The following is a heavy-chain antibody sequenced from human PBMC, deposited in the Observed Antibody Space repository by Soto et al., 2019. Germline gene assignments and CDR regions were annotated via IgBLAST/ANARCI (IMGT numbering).Heavy chain of an antibody. CDR1: GYTFTSYA. V-gene: IGHV1-3*01. J-gene: IGHJ6*03. D-gene: IGHD5-12*01. CDR2: INAGNGNT. Sequence: GASVKVSCKASGYTFTSYAMHWVRQAPGQSLEWMGWINAGNGNTKYSQKFQGRVTITRDTSASTAYMELSSLRSEDTAVYYCARGGSGYDFYYYYYMDVWGKGTTVTVSS. CDR3: ARGGSGYDFYYYYYMDV.